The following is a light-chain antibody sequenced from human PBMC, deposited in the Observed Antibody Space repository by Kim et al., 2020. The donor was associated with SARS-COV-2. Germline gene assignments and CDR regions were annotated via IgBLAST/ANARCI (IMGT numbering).Light chain of an antibody. V-gene: IGLV2-14*03. CDR1: SDDIGIYTY. Sequence: QSALTQPPSVSGSPGQSITISCTGTSDDIGIYTYVSWYQQHPGKVPRLMIYDVANRPPGVSNRFSGSLSGNTASLTISGLQAEDEADYYCCSYTTTNSPNWVFGGGTQLTVL. CDR2: DVA. J-gene: IGLJ3*02. CDR3: CSYTTTNSPNWV.